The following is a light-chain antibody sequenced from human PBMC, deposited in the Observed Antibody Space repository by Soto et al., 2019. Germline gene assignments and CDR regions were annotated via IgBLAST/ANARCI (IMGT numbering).Light chain of an antibody. CDR2: AAS. V-gene: IGKV1-8*01. J-gene: IGKJ1*01. CDR1: QDISNY. Sequence: AIRMTQSPSSLSASTGDRVTITCRASQDISNYLVWYQQKPGKAPKVLIHAASTLQGGVSSRFSGSGSGTDFTLTINSLQSDDFATYYCQHYYTSPWTFGQGTKVE. CDR3: QHYYTSPWT.